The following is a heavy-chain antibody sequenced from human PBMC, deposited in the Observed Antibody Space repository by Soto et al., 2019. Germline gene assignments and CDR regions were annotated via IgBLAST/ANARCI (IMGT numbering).Heavy chain of an antibody. CDR2: ISSSSSTI. J-gene: IGHJ3*02. CDR3: AGVTVWYCSGGSCYGPKGAFDI. CDR1: GFTFSSYS. Sequence: GGSLRLSCAASGFTFSSYSMNWVRQAPGKGLEWVSHISSSSSTIYYADSVKGRFTISRDNAKNSLYLQMNSLRAEDTAVYYCAGVTVWYCSGGSCYGPKGAFDIWGQGTMVTVSS. D-gene: IGHD2-15*01. V-gene: IGHV3-48*01.